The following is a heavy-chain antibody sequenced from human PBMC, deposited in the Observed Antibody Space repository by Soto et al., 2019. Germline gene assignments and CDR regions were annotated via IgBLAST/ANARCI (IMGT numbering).Heavy chain of an antibody. CDR1: GFAFSSYG. CDR2: IWSGGSVK. J-gene: IGHJ4*02. CDR3: ARVSGSGTYPIDY. Sequence: QVQLVESGGGVVQPGRSLRLSCAASGFAFSSYGMHWVRQAPGTGLEWLTGIWSGGSVKYYADSVKGRFTISRDNSKNTLYLQMTSLRAEDTAVYYCARVSGSGTYPIDYWGQGTLVTVSS. D-gene: IGHD3-10*01. V-gene: IGHV3-33*01.